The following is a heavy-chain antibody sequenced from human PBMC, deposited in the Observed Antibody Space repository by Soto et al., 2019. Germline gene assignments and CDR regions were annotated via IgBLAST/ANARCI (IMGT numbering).Heavy chain of an antibody. CDR2: LIHGGST. CDR1: GASLGGFH. D-gene: IGHD3-16*01. CDR3: ARSPLGYDYVRQTWREVGDSFDI. J-gene: IGHJ3*02. V-gene: IGHV4-34*12. Sequence: SETLSLTCAIYGASLGGFHWTWLRQAPGKVLEWIGELIHGGSTNYNPSLKGRVSFSLDTSKNQFSLHLMSVTAADTAVYYCARSPLGYDYVRQTWREVGDSFDIWGRGTLVTVSS.